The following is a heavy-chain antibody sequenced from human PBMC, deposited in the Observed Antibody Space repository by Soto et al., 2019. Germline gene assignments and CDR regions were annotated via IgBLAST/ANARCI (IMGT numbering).Heavy chain of an antibody. J-gene: IGHJ4*02. D-gene: IGHD6-19*01. Sequence: SETLSLTCTVSGGSISSYYWSWIRQPPGKGLEWIGYIYYSGSTNYNPSLKSRVTISVDTSKNQFSLKLSSVTAADTAVYYCARETYSSGPDYWGQGTLVTVSS. CDR3: ARETYSSGPDY. CDR2: IYYSGST. V-gene: IGHV4-59*01. CDR1: GGSISSYY.